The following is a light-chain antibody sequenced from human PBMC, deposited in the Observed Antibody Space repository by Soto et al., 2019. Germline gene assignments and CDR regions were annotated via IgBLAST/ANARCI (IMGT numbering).Light chain of an antibody. Sequence: VMTQSAATLSVSPGERVTLSCTASQSVSGNLAWYQQKPGQVPSLLIYGASTRASGIPARFSGSGSGTEFTLTIGSLQSEDFAVYYCQQYSSSPSFGQGTRLEIK. J-gene: IGKJ5*01. CDR1: QSVSGN. CDR3: QQYSSSPS. V-gene: IGKV3-15*01. CDR2: GAS.